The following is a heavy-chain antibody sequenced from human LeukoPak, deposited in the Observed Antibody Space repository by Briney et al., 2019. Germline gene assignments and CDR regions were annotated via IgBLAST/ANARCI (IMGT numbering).Heavy chain of an antibody. J-gene: IGHJ6*02. V-gene: IGHV6-1*01. CDR3: ARDQSYYYGSVSYYHYGMDV. Sequence: SQTLSLTCAISGDSVSSNSAAWNWIRQSPSRGLEWLGRTYYRSKWYNDYAVSVKSRITINPDTSKNQFSLQLNSVTPEDTAVYYCARDQSYYYGSVSYYHYGMDVWGQGTTVTVSS. CDR2: TYYRSKWYN. D-gene: IGHD3-10*01. CDR1: GDSVSSNSAA.